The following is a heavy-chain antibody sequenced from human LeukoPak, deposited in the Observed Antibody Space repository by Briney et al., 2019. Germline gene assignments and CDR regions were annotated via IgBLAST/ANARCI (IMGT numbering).Heavy chain of an antibody. CDR3: AKVEWSSRVHYFDY. D-gene: IGHD2-8*01. CDR2: ISGSGDST. Sequence: GGSLRLSCAASGFTFSNYAMTWVRQAPGKGLEWVSDISGSGDSTYYVDSVKGRFTISRDNSKNTLYLQMNSLRVEDTAVYYCAKVEWSSRVHYFDYWGQGTLVTVSS. CDR1: GFTFSNYA. J-gene: IGHJ4*02. V-gene: IGHV3-23*01.